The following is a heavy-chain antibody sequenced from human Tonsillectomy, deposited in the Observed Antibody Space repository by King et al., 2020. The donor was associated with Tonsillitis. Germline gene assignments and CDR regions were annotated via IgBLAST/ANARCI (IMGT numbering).Heavy chain of an antibody. D-gene: IGHD5-18*01. CDR3: ARGKRVTGRIYYYGMDV. CDR2: IYYSGST. V-gene: IGHV4-59*01. J-gene: IGHJ6*02. CDR1: GGSISSYY. Sequence: VQLQESGPGLVKPSETLSLTCTVSGGSISSYYWSWIRQPPGKGLEWIGYIYYSGSTNYNPSLKSRVTISVDTSKNQFSLKLSSVTAADTAVYYCARGKRVTGRIYYYGMDVWGQGTTVTVSS.